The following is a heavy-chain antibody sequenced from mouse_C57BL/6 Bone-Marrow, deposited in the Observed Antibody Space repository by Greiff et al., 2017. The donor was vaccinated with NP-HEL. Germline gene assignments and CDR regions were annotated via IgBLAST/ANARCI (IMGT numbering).Heavy chain of an antibody. D-gene: IGHD1-1*01. Sequence: EVKVVESGEGLVKPGGSLKLSCAASGFTFSSYAMSWVRQTPEKRLEWVAYISSGGDYIYYADTVKGRFPISRDNARNTLYLQMSSLKSEDTAMYYCTREEGIYYYGSPWFAYWGQGTLVTVSA. J-gene: IGHJ3*01. V-gene: IGHV5-9-1*02. CDR1: GFTFSSYA. CDR3: TREEGIYYYGSPWFAY. CDR2: ISSGGDYI.